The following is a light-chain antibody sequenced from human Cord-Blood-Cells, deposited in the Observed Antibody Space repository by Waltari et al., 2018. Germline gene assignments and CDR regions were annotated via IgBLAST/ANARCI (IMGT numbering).Light chain of an antibody. CDR2: DAS. Sequence: DIQMTQSPSTLSASVGDTVTITCRASQSISSWVAWYQQKPGKAPKLLIYDASSLESGVPSRFSGSGSGTEFTLTISSLQPDDFATYYCQQYNSYSPMYTFGQGTKLEIK. J-gene: IGKJ2*01. V-gene: IGKV1-5*01. CDR3: QQYNSYSPMYT. CDR1: QSISSW.